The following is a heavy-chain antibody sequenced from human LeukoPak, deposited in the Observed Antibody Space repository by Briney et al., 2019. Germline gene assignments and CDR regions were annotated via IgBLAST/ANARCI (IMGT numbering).Heavy chain of an antibody. J-gene: IGHJ4*02. Sequence: GGSLRLSCAASGFTFSSYAMHWVRQAPGKGLEWVALISYDGSNKYYADSVKGRFTISRDNFKNTLYLQMNSLRVEDTAVYYCAKLYTGSFARPFDYGGQGTLVTVSS. V-gene: IGHV3-30*18. D-gene: IGHD1-26*01. CDR3: AKLYTGSFARPFDY. CDR1: GFTFSSYA. CDR2: ISYDGSNK.